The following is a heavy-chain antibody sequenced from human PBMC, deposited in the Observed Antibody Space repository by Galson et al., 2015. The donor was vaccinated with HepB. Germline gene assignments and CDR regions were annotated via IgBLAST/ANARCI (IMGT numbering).Heavy chain of an antibody. Sequence: SLRLSCAASGFTFSSYAMHWVRQAPGKGLEWVAVISSNGNNKYYADSVKGRFTISRDNSKNTLYLQMNSLRVEDTAVYYCARRVEPTTAMFSEYFQYWGQGTLVTVSS. V-gene: IGHV3-30-3*01. D-gene: IGHD1-26*01. CDR2: ISSNGNNK. CDR3: ARRVEPTTAMFSEYFQY. J-gene: IGHJ1*01. CDR1: GFTFSSYA.